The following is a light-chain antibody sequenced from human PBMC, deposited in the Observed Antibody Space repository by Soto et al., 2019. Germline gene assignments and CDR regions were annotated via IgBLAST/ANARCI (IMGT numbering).Light chain of an antibody. CDR3: QSYDSILSAWV. Sequence: QAVVTQPPSVSGAPGQRVTISCTGNSSNIGAGYTVHWYQQLPGTAPKLLIYDNSNQPSGVPDRFSGSQSGTSASLAITGLQAEDEADYYCQSYDSILSAWVFGGGTKLTVL. CDR1: SSNIGAGYT. V-gene: IGLV1-40*01. CDR2: DNS. J-gene: IGLJ3*02.